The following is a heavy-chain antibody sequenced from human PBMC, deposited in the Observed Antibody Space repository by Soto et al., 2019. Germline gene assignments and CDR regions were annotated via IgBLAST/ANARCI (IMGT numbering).Heavy chain of an antibody. CDR3: VRGGYCSANQNCSCH. Sequence: SETLSLTCTVSGDSISSISYYWVLIRQPPGKGLEWIGSIYPGGTTDYNPSLRSRVTISVDTAKNHSSLQLSSVTAADTAVYYCVRGGYCSANQNCSCHWGQGTLVTVSS. CDR2: IYPGGTT. CDR1: GDSISSISYY. V-gene: IGHV4-39*02. D-gene: IGHD2-15*01. J-gene: IGHJ4*02.